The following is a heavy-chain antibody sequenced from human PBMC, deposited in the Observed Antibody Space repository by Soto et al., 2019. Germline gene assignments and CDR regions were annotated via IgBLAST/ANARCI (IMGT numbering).Heavy chain of an antibody. J-gene: IGHJ4*02. CDR1: GFTFSSYE. CDR2: ISSSGSTI. D-gene: IGHD3-22*01. Sequence: GSLRLSCAASGFTFSSYEMNWVRQAPGKGLEWVSYISSSGSTIYYADSVKGRFTISRDNAKNSLYLQMNSLRVEDTAIYYCARKFAGNYDRSGFRPYYFDYWGQGTLVTVSS. V-gene: IGHV3-48*03. CDR3: ARKFAGNYDRSGFRPYYFDY.